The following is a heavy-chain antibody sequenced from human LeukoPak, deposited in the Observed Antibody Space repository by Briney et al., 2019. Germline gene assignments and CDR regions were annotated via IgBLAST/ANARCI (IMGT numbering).Heavy chain of an antibody. CDR3: ARDFGSGSSDY. CDR2: FDPEDGET. CDR1: GYTLTELS. V-gene: IGHV1-24*01. J-gene: IGHJ4*02. D-gene: IGHD3-10*01. Sequence: ASVKVSCKVSGYTLTELSMHWVRQAPGEGLEWMGGFDPEDGETIYAQKFQGRVTITADESTSTAYMELSSLRSEDTAVYYCARDFGSGSSDYWGQGTLVTVSS.